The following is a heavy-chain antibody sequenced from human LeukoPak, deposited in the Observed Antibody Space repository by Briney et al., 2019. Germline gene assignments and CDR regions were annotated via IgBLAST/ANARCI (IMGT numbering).Heavy chain of an antibody. Sequence: PGGSLRLSCAASGFTFSDYYMSWIRQAPGKGLEWVSYISSSGSTIYYADSVKGRFTISRDNAKNSLYLQMNSLRAEDTAVYYCARDYTYCSGSRCYDRFDYWGQGIRVTVSS. CDR2: ISSSGSTI. J-gene: IGHJ4*02. CDR1: GFTFSDYY. CDR3: ARDYTYCSGSRCYDRFDY. V-gene: IGHV3-11*01. D-gene: IGHD2-15*01.